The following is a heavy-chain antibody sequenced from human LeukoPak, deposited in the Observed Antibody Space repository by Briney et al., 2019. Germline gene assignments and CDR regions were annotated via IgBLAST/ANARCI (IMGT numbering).Heavy chain of an antibody. CDR2: ISYDGSNK. V-gene: IGHV3-30*03. CDR1: GFTFSSYG. J-gene: IGHJ4*02. CDR3: ATIDY. Sequence: GGSLRLSCAASGFTFSSYGMHWVRQAPGKGLEWVAVISYDGSNKYYADSVKGRFTISRDNSKNTLYLQMNSLRAEDTAVYYCATIDYWGQRTLVTVSS.